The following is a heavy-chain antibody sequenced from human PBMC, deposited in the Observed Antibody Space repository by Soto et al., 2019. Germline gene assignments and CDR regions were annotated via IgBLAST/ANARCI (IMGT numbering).Heavy chain of an antibody. CDR1: GGSISSGGYY. V-gene: IGHV4-31*03. D-gene: IGHD5-18*01. J-gene: IGHJ4*02. CDR2: IYYSGST. CDR3: AIYWEDRYSYAIFDY. Sequence: SETLSLTCTVSGGSISSGGYYWSWIRQHPGKGLEWIGYIYYSGSTYYNWPLESRVTMSLDTSKNQFSLRLTSVTAADTAVYYCAIYWEDRYSYAIFDYCGQGSLVPVSS.